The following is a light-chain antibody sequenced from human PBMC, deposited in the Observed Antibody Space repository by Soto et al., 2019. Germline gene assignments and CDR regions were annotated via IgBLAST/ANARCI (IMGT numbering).Light chain of an antibody. CDR3: MQAIQAPRT. CDR2: LGS. CDR1: QSLLHSNGNIY. J-gene: IGKJ1*01. Sequence: DIVLTQSPLSLPVTPGEPASISCRSSQSLLHSNGNIYLDWYLQKPGQSPQLLIYLGSIRASGVPDRFXGSGSGTXXTXKXXRXXXXDVGVYYCMQAIQAPRTFGLGTKVEIK. V-gene: IGKV2-28*01.